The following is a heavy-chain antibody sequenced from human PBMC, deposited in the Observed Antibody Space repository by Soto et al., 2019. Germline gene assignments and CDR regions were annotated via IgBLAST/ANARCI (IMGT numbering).Heavy chain of an antibody. CDR2: IIAYIGNT. CDR1: GYTFTSYG. V-gene: IGHV1-18*01. J-gene: IGHJ6*03. CDR3: ASHYYYGSGSQAKYYYYYYYMDV. Sequence: GASVKVSCKASGYTFTSYGISWVRQAPGQGLEWIGWIIAYIGNTNYAQKFQGRVTITADKSTSTAYMELSSLRSEDTAVYYCASHYYYGSGSQAKYYYYYYYMDVWGKGTTVTVSS. D-gene: IGHD3-10*01.